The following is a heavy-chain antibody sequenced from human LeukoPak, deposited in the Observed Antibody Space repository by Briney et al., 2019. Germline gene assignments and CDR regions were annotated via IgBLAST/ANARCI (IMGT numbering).Heavy chain of an antibody. Sequence: GRSLRLSCAASGFTFSSYAMPWVRQAPGKGLEWVAVISYDGSNKYYADSVKGRFTISRDNSKNTLYLQMNSLRAEDTAVYYCARKSAGHYFDYWGQGTLVTVSS. CDR1: GFTFSSYA. CDR3: ARKSAGHYFDY. D-gene: IGHD6-19*01. CDR2: ISYDGSNK. V-gene: IGHV3-30*01. J-gene: IGHJ4*02.